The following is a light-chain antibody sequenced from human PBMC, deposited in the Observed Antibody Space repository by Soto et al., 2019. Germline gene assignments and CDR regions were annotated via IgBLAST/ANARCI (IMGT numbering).Light chain of an antibody. CDR1: QSVSSSY. CDR2: GAS. J-gene: IGKJ1*01. Sequence: EIVLTPSPDTLSLSPGERATLSCRASQSVSSSYLAWYQQKPGQAPRLLIYGASSRATGIPGRFSGSGSGTDFTLTISRLEPEDFAVYYCQQYGSSPKTCGQGTKGAIK. V-gene: IGKV3-20*01. CDR3: QQYGSSPKT.